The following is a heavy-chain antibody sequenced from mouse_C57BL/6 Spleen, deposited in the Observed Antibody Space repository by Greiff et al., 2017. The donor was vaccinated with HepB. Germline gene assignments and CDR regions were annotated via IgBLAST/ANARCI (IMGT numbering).Heavy chain of an antibody. V-gene: IGHV1-22*01. CDR1: GYTFTDYN. Sequence: EVQLQESGPELVKPGASVKMSCKASGYTFTDYNMHWVKQSHGKSLEWIGYINPNNGGTSYNQKFKGKATLTVNKSSSTAYMELRSLTSEDSAVYYCARKGFYDGYYAWFAYWGQGTLVTVSA. CDR3: ARKGFYDGYYAWFAY. J-gene: IGHJ3*01. D-gene: IGHD2-3*01. CDR2: INPNNGGT.